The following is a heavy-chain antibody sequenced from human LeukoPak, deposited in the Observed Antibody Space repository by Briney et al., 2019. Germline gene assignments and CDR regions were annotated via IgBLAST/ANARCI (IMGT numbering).Heavy chain of an antibody. Sequence: GSLRLSCAASGFTFSNYAMSWVRQAPGKGLEFVSAITSNGGSTYYADSVKGRFTISRDNSKNTLYLQMSSLRAEDTAVYYCVTVGMTSIWSYLRFDPRGQGTLVSVSS. D-gene: IGHD1-26*01. CDR3: VTVGMTSIWSYLRFDP. CDR2: ITSNGGST. V-gene: IGHV3-64D*08. CDR1: GFTFSNYA. J-gene: IGHJ5*02.